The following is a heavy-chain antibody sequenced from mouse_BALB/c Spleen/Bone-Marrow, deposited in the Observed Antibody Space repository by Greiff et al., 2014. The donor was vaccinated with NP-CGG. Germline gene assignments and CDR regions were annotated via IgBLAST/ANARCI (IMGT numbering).Heavy chain of an antibody. Sequence: VHVKQSGGGLVKPGGSLKLSCAASGFAFSDYHMYWVRQTPEKRLEWVATISDGGSYTYYPDSVKGRFTISRDNAKNNLYLQMSSLKSEDTAMYYCAREGDGAYWGQGTLVTVSA. D-gene: IGHD3-3*01. CDR2: ISDGGSYT. V-gene: IGHV5-4*02. CDR3: AREGDGAY. CDR1: GFAFSDYH. J-gene: IGHJ3*01.